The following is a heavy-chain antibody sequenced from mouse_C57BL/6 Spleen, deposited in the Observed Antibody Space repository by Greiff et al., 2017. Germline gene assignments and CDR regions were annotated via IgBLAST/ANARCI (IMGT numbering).Heavy chain of an antibody. V-gene: IGHV1-55*01. CDR2: IYPGSGST. D-gene: IGHD2-4*01. CDR1: GYSFTSYW. J-gene: IGHJ3*01. CDR3: TRVGIYCDESWFGY. Sequence: QVQLQQPGAELVKPGASVKMSCTASGYSFTSYWITWVKQRPGQGLEWIGDIYPGSGSTHYNAKIKSKAIMTVDTSTSTAYIQVSSLTSEGAAVYYCTRVGIYCDESWFGYWGQGTLVTVSA.